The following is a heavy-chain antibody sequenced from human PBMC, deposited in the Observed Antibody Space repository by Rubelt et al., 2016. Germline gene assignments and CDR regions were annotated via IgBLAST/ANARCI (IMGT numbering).Heavy chain of an antibody. J-gene: IGHJ6*02. V-gene: IGHV4-34*01. CDR3: ARGRMGFHYYYYGMDV. D-gene: IGHD1-26*01. CDR2: INHSGST. Sequence: QVQLQQWGAGLLKPSETLSLTCAVYGGSFSGYYWSWIRQPPGKGLEWIGEINHSGSTNYNPSLKSRVSISVDTSKNHFSLKLSSVTAAATAVYYCARGRMGFHYYYYGMDVWGQGTTVTVSS. CDR1: GGSFSGYY.